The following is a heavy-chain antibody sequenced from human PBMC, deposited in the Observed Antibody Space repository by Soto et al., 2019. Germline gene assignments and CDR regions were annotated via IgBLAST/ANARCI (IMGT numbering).Heavy chain of an antibody. J-gene: IGHJ6*02. CDR2: IIPIFGTA. D-gene: IGHD2-2*01. V-gene: IGHV1-69*06. Sequence: SVKVSCKASGGTFSSYAISWVRQAPGQGLEWMGGIIPIFGTANYTQKFQGRVTITADKSTSTAYMELSSLRSEDTAVYYCARGVVVPAAMHTLGYYYYGMDVWGQGTTVTVSS. CDR3: ARGVVVPAAMHTLGYYYYGMDV. CDR1: GGTFSSYA.